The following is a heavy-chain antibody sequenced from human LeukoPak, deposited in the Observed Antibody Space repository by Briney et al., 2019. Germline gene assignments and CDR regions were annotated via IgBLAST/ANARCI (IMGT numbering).Heavy chain of an antibody. CDR3: ANTKWGYFDY. CDR2: IRYDGSNK. Sequence: SGGYLRLYCAAYGFTFSSYGMHWVRQAPGKGLEWVAFIRYDGSNKYYADSVKGRFTISRDNSKNTLYLQMNSLSAEDTAVYYCANTKWGYFDYWGQGTLVTVSS. CDR1: GFTFSSYG. J-gene: IGHJ4*02. D-gene: IGHD7-27*01. V-gene: IGHV3-30*02.